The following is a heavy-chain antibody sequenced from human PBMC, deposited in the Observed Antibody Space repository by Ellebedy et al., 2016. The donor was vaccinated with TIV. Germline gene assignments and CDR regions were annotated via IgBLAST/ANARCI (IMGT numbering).Heavy chain of an antibody. Sequence: GESLKISCAASTFSFRSYWMNWVRQAPGKGLVGVARINRDGSTTTYADSVKGRFTISRDNAKNTLYLQMDSLRAEDTAMYYCAKMVTSNTWDPTFWGQGTLVTVSS. CDR1: TFSFRSYW. D-gene: IGHD2-21*02. CDR2: INRDGSTT. J-gene: IGHJ4*02. V-gene: IGHV3-74*01. CDR3: AKMVTSNTWDPTF.